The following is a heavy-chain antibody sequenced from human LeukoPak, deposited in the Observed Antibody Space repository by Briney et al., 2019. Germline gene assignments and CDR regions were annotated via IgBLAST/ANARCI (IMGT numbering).Heavy chain of an antibody. CDR1: GYIFTNSW. J-gene: IGHJ4*02. Sequence: GESLKISCKTSGYIFTNSWIGWVRQEPGKGREWMGIIFPADSDTRYSPSFQGQVTISADKSITTAYLQWSSLEASDTAMYCCARQGVGSSSWGYWGQGTLVTVSS. CDR3: ARQGVGSSSWGY. CDR2: IFPADSDT. V-gene: IGHV5-51*01. D-gene: IGHD6-6*01.